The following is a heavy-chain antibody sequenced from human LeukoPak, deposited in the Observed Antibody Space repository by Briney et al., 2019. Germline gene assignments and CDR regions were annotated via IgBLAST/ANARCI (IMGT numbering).Heavy chain of an antibody. J-gene: IGHJ5*02. D-gene: IGHD4-11*01. Sequence: GGSLRLSCAVSGFTFSSYSMNWVRQAPGKGLEWVSSITSSSSYIYYADSVKGRFTISRDNAKNSLYLQMNSLRAEDTAVYYCARDLTVSSTCWFDRWGQGTLVTVSS. CDR2: ITSSSSYI. CDR1: GFTFSSYS. CDR3: ARDLTVSSTCWFDR. V-gene: IGHV3-21*01.